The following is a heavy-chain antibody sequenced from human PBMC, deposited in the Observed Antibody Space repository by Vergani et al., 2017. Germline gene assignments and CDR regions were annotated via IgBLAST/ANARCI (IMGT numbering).Heavy chain of an antibody. CDR2: ISGSGGST. V-gene: IGHV3-23*01. CDR1: GFTFSSYA. CDR3: AKYMFLEWLLYVGIGAFDI. J-gene: IGHJ3*02. D-gene: IGHD3-3*01. Sequence: EVQLLESGGGLVQPGGSLRLSCAASGFTFSSYAMSWVRQAPGKGLEWVSAISGSGGSTYYADSVEGRFTISSDNSKNTLYLQMNSLRAEDTAVYYCAKYMFLEWLLYVGIGAFDIWGQGTMVTVSS.